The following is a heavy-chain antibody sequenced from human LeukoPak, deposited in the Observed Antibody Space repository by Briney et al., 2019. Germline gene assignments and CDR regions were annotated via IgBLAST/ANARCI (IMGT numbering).Heavy chain of an antibody. V-gene: IGHV4-34*01. Sequence: SETLSLTCAVYGGSFSGYYWSWIRQPPGKGLEWIGEINHSGSTNYNPSLKSRVTISVDTSKNQFSLKLSSVTAADTAVYYCARDALRGYCGSTSCRYWYFDLWGRGTLVTVSS. CDR1: GGSFSGYY. CDR2: INHSGST. D-gene: IGHD2-2*01. J-gene: IGHJ2*01. CDR3: ARDALRGYCGSTSCRYWYFDL.